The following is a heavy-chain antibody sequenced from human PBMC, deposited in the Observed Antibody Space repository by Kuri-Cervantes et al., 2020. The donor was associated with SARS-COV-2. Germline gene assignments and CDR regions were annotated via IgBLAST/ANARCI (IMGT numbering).Heavy chain of an antibody. CDR3: TRRGPPLWYFDL. CDR1: GFTVSSNY. D-gene: IGHD3-16*01. CDR2: IRSKANSYAT. Sequence: GGSLRLSCAASGFTVSSNYMSWVRQASGKGLEWVGRIRSKANSYATAYAASVKGRFTISRDDSKNTAYLQMNSLKTEDTAVYYCTRRGPPLWYFDLWGRGTLVTVSS. J-gene: IGHJ2*01. V-gene: IGHV3-73*01.